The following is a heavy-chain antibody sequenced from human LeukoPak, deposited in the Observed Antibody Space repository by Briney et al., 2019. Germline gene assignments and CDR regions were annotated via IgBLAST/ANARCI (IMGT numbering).Heavy chain of an antibody. CDR2: MDGSGEII. CDR1: GFAFSVSY. V-gene: IGHV3-11*04. CDR3: ARLSIIKYRPEGYFDH. D-gene: IGHD3-10*01. Sequence: GGSLRLSCAASGFAFSVSYMSWVRQAPGKGLEWISYMDGSGEIIHYASSVRGRFTISRDNAKESLYLQMNSLRAEDTALYYCARLSIIKYRPEGYFDHWGQGTLATVSS. J-gene: IGHJ4*02.